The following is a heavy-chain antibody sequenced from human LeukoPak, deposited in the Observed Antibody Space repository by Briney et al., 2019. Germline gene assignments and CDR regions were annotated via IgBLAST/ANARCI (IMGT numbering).Heavy chain of an antibody. CDR2: ISSNGANT. D-gene: IGHD2-15*01. J-gene: IGHJ4*02. V-gene: IGHV3-64D*09. CDR1: GFTFSNYA. Sequence: PGGSLRLSCSASGFTFSNYAMHWVRQAPGEGLEYVSAISSNGANTYYADSVKGRVTISRDNSKNTLFLQLSSLRVEETAVYYCVKRYCSGGSCYQFDYWGQGTLVIVSS. CDR3: VKRYCSGGSCYQFDY.